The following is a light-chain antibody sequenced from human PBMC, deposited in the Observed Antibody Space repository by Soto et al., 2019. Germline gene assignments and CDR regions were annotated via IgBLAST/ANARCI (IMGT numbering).Light chain of an antibody. V-gene: IGLV2-14*01. CDR2: EVS. J-gene: IGLJ1*01. CDR3: SSYTSSDTYV. Sequence: SVLTQPASVSGSPGQSITISCTGTSSDVGGYNYVSWYQQHPGEAPKLMIYEVSNQPSGVSNRFSGSKSGNTASLTISGLQAEDEADYYCSSYTSSDTYVFGTGTRSPS. CDR1: SSDVGGYNY.